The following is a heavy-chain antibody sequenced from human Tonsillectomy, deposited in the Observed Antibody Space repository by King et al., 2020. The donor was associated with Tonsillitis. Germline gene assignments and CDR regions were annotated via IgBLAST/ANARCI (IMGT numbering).Heavy chain of an antibody. J-gene: IGHJ4*02. CDR2: ISGSGGST. CDR1: GLTFSSYA. V-gene: IGHV3-23*04. Sequence: VQLVESGGGLVQPGGSLRLSCAASGLTFSSYAMSWVRQAPGKGLEWVSAISGSGGSTYYADSGKGRFTISRDNSKNTLYLQMNSLRAEDTAVYYCAQFISLSYDYGWGSLLFDYWGQGTLVTVSS. CDR3: AQFISLSYDYGWGSLLFDY. D-gene: IGHD3-16*01.